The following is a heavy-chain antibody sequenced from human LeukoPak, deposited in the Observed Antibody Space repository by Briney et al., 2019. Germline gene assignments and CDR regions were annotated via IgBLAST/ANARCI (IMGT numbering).Heavy chain of an antibody. Sequence: PSETLSLTCAVYGGSFSGYYWSWIRQPPGKGLEWIGEINHSGSTNYNPSLKSRVTISGDTSENQISLKLSSVTAADTAIYYCARPAAAGQNDAFDIWGQGTMVTVSS. CDR1: GGSFSGYY. V-gene: IGHV4-34*01. CDR2: INHSGST. CDR3: ARPAAAGQNDAFDI. D-gene: IGHD6-13*01. J-gene: IGHJ3*02.